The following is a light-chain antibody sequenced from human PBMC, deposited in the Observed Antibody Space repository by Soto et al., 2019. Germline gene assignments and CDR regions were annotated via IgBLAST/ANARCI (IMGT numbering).Light chain of an antibody. CDR1: QSLSTNY. CDR3: QQYANSLYT. V-gene: IGKV3-20*01. CDR2: GTF. J-gene: IGKJ2*01. Sequence: EIVLRQSPGTLSLSPGESATLSCRASQSLSTNYLAWYQQKPGRAPRLVIHGTFSRATGIPDRFSGSGSGTDFTLTISVLEPEDFAVYYCQQYANSLYTFGQGTKLEIK.